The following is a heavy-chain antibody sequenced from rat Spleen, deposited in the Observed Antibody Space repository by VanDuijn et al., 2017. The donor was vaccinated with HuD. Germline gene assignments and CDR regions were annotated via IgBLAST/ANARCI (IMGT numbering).Heavy chain of an antibody. V-gene: IGHV5-7*01. J-gene: IGHJ1*01. CDR1: GFTFSDYN. CDR3: ARHGMGYWYFDF. D-gene: IGHD1-7*01. Sequence: EVQLVESGGGLVQPGRSLKLSCAASGFTFSDYNMAWVRQAPKKGLDWVATISYDGSSTYYRDSVKGRFTISRDNAKSTLYLQMDSLRSEDTATYYCARHGMGYWYFDFWGPGTMVTVSS. CDR2: ISYDGSST.